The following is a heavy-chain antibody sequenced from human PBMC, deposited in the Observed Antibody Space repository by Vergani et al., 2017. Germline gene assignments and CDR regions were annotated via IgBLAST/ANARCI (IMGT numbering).Heavy chain of an antibody. CDR2: INNNGGST. V-gene: IGHV3-23*01. J-gene: IGHJ3*02. CDR1: GFTFNSYA. D-gene: IGHD2-2*02. Sequence: QLLESGGGLIQPGGSLRLTCAASGFTFNSYAMTWVRQAPGKGLEWVSGINNNGGSTYYADSVKGRFTISRDTSKNTLYLQMTDLRAEDTAVYYCARDFCSSTSCYTPPDAFDIWGQGTMVTVSS. CDR3: ARDFCSSTSCYTPPDAFDI.